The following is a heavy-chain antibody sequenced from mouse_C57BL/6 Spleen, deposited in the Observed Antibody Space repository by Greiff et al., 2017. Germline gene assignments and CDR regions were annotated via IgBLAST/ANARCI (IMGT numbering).Heavy chain of an antibody. V-gene: IGHV5-17*01. CDR3: ARRGITTVVPYAMDY. CDR2: ISSGSSTI. CDR1: GFTFSDYG. Sequence: EVQLQESGGGLVKPGGSLKLSCAASGFTFSDYGMHWVRQAPEKGLEWVAYISSGSSTIYYADTVKGRFTISRDNAKNTLFLQMTSLRSEDTAMYYCARRGITTVVPYAMDYWGQGTSVTVSS. D-gene: IGHD1-1*01. J-gene: IGHJ4*01.